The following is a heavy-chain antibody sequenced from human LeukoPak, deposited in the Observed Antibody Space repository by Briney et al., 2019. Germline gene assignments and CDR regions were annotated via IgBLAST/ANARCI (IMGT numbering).Heavy chain of an antibody. CDR3: AKEPREYCSSTSCPNWFDS. D-gene: IGHD2-2*01. V-gene: IGHV3-23*01. CDR2: ISASGGTT. CDR1: GFTFNNYS. Sequence: AGGSLRLSCAASGFTFNNYSMSWVRQPPGKGLEWVSAISASGGTTYYADSVNGRFTITRDNSENTLFLEMTRQRAEDTAVYYCAKEPREYCSSTSCPNWFDSWGQGTLVTVSS. J-gene: IGHJ5*01.